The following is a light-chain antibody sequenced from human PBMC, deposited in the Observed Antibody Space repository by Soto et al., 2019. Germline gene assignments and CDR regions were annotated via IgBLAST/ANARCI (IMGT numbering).Light chain of an antibody. J-gene: IGLJ2*01. CDR2: VNS. CDR1: SSNIGAGYN. Sequence: QSVLTQPPSVSGAPGQRVTISCTGSSSNIGAGYNVHWYQQLPGTAPKLLIHVNSNRPSGVPDRFSGSKSRTSASLAITGLQAEDGADYYCHSYASSLSGVVFGGGTKLTVL. CDR3: HSYASSLSGVV. V-gene: IGLV1-40*01.